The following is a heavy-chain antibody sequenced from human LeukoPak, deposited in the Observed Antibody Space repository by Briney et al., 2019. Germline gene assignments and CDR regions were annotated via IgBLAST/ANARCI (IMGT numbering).Heavy chain of an antibody. J-gene: IGHJ4*02. D-gene: IGHD3-16*02. Sequence: ASVKLSCEASGYIFTTYYLNWVRQGPGQGLEWMGMINPSVGSAKFAQRFQGRVTMTMDRSTSTVYMDLNSLRSDDTAVYYCAREPMGVTVHFDHWGEGTRVTVSS. V-gene: IGHV1-46*01. CDR3: AREPMGVTVHFDH. CDR1: GYIFTTYY. CDR2: INPSVGSA.